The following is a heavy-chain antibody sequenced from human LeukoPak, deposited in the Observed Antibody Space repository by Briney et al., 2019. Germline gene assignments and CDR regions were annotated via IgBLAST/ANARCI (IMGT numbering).Heavy chain of an antibody. CDR2: ISGSGGST. V-gene: IGHV3-23*01. Sequence: PGGSLRLSCAASGFTFSSYAMSWVRQAPGKGLEWVSGISGSGGSTYYADSVKGRFTISRDNSKNRLYLQMNSLRAEDTAIYYCARDSILRYYFDYWGQGTLVTVSS. D-gene: IGHD2-2*01. CDR3: ARDSILRYYFDY. J-gene: IGHJ4*02. CDR1: GFTFSSYA.